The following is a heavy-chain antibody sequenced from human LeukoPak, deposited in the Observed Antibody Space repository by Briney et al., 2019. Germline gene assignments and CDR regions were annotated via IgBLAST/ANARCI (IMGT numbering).Heavy chain of an antibody. CDR3: AKYSGYAPGTFDI. Sequence: GESLKISCKGSGYSFTNYWIGWVRQMPGKGLEWMGIIYPGDSDTRYSPSFQGQVTTSADKSISTAYLQWSSLRASDTAMYYCAKYSGYAPGTFDIWGQGTMVTVSS. V-gene: IGHV5-51*01. J-gene: IGHJ3*02. CDR2: IYPGDSDT. CDR1: GYSFTNYW. D-gene: IGHD5-12*01.